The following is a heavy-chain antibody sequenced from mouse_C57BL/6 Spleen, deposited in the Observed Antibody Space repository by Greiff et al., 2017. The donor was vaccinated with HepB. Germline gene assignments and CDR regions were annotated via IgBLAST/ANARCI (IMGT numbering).Heavy chain of an antibody. CDR3: ARNYYGSSPYWYFDV. V-gene: IGHV1-80*01. CDR2: IYPGDGDT. CDR1: GYAFSSYW. Sequence: QVQLKQSGAELVKPGASVKISCKASGYAFSSYWMNWVKQRPGKGLEWIGQIYPGDGDTNYNGKFKGKATLTADKSSSTAYMQLSSLTSEDSAVYCCARNYYGSSPYWYFDVWGTGTTVTVSS. D-gene: IGHD1-1*01. J-gene: IGHJ1*03.